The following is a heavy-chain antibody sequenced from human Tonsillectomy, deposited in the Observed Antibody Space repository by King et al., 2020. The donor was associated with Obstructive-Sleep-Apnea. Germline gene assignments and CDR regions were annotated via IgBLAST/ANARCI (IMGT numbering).Heavy chain of an antibody. J-gene: IGHJ6*02. CDR2: ISYSGST. Sequence: QLQESGPGLVKPSQTLSLTCTVSGGSISSGDYYWSWIRQHPGKVLEWIGYISYSGSTHYKPSLKSRGAISVDTPKNQFSLKWSSVTAADTAVYYCARDSPPSKFYYGMDVWGQGTTVTVSS. CDR3: ARDSPPSKFYYGMDV. V-gene: IGHV4-31*03. CDR1: GGSISSGDYY.